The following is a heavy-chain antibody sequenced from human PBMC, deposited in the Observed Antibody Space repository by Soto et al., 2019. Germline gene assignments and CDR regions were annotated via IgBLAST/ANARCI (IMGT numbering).Heavy chain of an antibody. V-gene: IGHV1-69*02. CDR3: ASSDCSGYRDFDY. CDR2: GNHIVSMS. D-gene: IGHD3-10*02. CDR1: GDTFNFYS. Sequence: QVQLVQSGAEVKRPGSSVKVSCKASGDTFNFYSINWVRQAPGLGLEWMGSGNHIVSMSNYAQKFQGRVTMTADKSTSTAYMELSSLRSEDTAIYYCASSDCSGYRDFDYWGKGDLVTVSS. J-gene: IGHJ4*02.